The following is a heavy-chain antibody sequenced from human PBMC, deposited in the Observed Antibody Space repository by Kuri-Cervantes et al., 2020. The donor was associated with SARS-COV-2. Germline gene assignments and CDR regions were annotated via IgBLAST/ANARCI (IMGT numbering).Heavy chain of an antibody. D-gene: IGHD4-11*01. CDR3: ARASRTTVTRYYFDY. Sequence: ASVKVSCKASGYTFTSYGISWVRQAPGQGLEWMGWINPNSGGTNYAQKFQGRVTMTRDTSISTAYMELSRLRSDDTAVYYCARASRTTVTRYYFDYWGQGTLVTVSS. J-gene: IGHJ4*02. V-gene: IGHV1-2*02. CDR1: GYTFTSYG. CDR2: INPNSGGT.